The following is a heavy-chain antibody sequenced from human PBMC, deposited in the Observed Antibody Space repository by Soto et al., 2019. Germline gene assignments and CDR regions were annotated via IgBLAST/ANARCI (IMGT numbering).Heavy chain of an antibody. CDR2: IYYSGST. CDR1: GGSISSYY. CDR3: ASYRYSGYDYTFDY. D-gene: IGHD5-12*01. V-gene: IGHV4-59*01. J-gene: IGHJ4*02. Sequence: PSETLSLTCTVSGGSISSYYWSWIRQPPGKGLEWIGYIYYSGSTNYNPSLKSRVTISVDTSKNQFSLKLSSVTAADTAVYYCASYRYSGYDYTFDYWGQGTLVTVYS.